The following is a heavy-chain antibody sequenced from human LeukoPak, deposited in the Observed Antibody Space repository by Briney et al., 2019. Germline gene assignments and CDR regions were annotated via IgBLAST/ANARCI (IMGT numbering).Heavy chain of an antibody. D-gene: IGHD3-10*01. CDR3: ARDMGGYYGSGSYYIRKGFRFDP. Sequence: ASVKVSCKASGGTFSSYAISWVRQAPGQGLEWMGRIIPILGIANYAQKFQGRVTITADKSTSTAYMELSSLRSEDTAVYYCARDMGGYYGSGSYYIRKGFRFDPWGQGTLVTVSS. CDR1: GGTFSSYA. V-gene: IGHV1-69*04. J-gene: IGHJ5*02. CDR2: IIPILGIA.